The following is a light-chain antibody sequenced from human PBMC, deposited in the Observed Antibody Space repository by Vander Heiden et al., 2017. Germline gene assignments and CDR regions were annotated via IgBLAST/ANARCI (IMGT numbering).Light chain of an antibody. Sequence: VMTQSPDSLAVSLGERATINRKSSQSVLYSSNNKNYLAWYQQKPGQPPKLLIYWASTRESGVPDRFSGSGSGTDFTLTISSLQAEDLAVYYCQQYYSIPYTFGQGTKLEIK. CDR2: WAS. V-gene: IGKV4-1*01. CDR3: QQYYSIPYT. J-gene: IGKJ2*01. CDR1: QSVLYSSNNKNY.